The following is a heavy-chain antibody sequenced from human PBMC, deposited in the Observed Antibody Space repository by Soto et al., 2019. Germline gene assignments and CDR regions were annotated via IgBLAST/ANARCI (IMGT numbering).Heavy chain of an antibody. V-gene: IGHV1-46*03. CDR3: ARGAAGDSSGWYDYYYYMDG. Sequence: GASVKVSCKASGYTFTSYYMHWVRQAPGQGLEWMGIINPSGGSTSYAQKFQGRVTMTRDTSTSTVYMELSSLRSEDTAVYYCARGAAGDSSGWYDYYYYMDGWGKGTTVTVSS. CDR1: GYTFTSYY. J-gene: IGHJ6*03. D-gene: IGHD6-19*01. CDR2: INPSGGST.